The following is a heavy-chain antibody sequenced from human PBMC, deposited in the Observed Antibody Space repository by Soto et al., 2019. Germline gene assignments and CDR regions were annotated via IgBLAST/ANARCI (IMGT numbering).Heavy chain of an antibody. CDR3: SGLGAYYQFLDP. CDR1: GGSVSSGDYY. Sequence: PSETLSLTCTVSGGSVSSGDYYWSWIRQHPGKGLEWIGYIYYSGSTYYNPSLKSRVTISLETSNSQFSLRLSSVTAADTAVYYFSGLGAYYQFLDPCAPGSLVTVSS. D-gene: IGHD2-2*01. CDR2: IYYSGST. V-gene: IGHV4-30-4*08. J-gene: IGHJ5*02.